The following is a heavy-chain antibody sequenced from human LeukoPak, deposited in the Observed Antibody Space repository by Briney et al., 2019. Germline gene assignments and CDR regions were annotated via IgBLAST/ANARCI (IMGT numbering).Heavy chain of an antibody. V-gene: IGHV3-23*01. D-gene: IGHD3-22*01. CDR2: ISGSGGST. CDR1: GFTFSSYA. CDR3: AKDITYYYDSSGYYRIDC. J-gene: IGHJ4*02. Sequence: GGSLRLSCAASGFTFSSYAMNWVRQAPGKGLEWVSAISGSGGSTYYADSVKGRFTISRDNSKNTLYLQMNSLRAEDTAVYYCAKDITYYYDSSGYYRIDCWGQGTLVTVSS.